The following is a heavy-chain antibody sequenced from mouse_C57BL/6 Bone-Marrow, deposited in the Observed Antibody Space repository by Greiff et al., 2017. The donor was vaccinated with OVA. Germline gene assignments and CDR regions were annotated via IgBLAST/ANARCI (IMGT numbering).Heavy chain of an antibody. CDR3: ARINDYDARGYAMDY. CDR2: IYPSDSET. Sequence: QVQLKQPGAELVRPGSSVKLSCKASGYTFTSYWMDWVKQRPGQGLEWIGNIYPSDSETHYNQKFKDKATLTVDKSSSTAYMQLSSLTSEDSAVYYCARINDYDARGYAMDYWGQGTSVTVSS. D-gene: IGHD2-4*01. CDR1: GYTFTSYW. V-gene: IGHV1-61*01. J-gene: IGHJ4*01.